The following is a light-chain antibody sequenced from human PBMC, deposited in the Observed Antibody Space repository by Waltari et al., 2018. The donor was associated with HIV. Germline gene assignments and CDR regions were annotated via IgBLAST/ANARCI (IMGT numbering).Light chain of an antibody. CDR2: EVS. CDR3: ISFTTSTTWV. V-gene: IGLV2-14*01. Sequence: QSALTQPASVSGSPGQSIAISCTGTSSDVGAYNFVSWYQQHPGHVPKVIISEVSNRPSGVSDRFSGSKSGNTASLTISGLQAEDEAVYYCISFTTSTTWVFGGGTKLTVL. J-gene: IGLJ3*02. CDR1: SSDVGAYNF.